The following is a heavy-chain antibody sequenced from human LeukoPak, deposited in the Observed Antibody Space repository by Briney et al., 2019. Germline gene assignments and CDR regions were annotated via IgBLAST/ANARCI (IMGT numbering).Heavy chain of an antibody. Sequence: GGSLRLSCAASGSTFSSYWMHWVRQAPGKGLIWVSRIDDDGRSTNYADSVKGRFTISRDNAKNTLYLQMNSLRAEDTAVYYCARGYGDSRVHYYYGMDVWGQGTAATVSS. J-gene: IGHJ6*02. V-gene: IGHV3-74*01. CDR1: GSTFSSYW. D-gene: IGHD4-17*01. CDR2: IDDDGRST. CDR3: ARGYGDSRVHYYYGMDV.